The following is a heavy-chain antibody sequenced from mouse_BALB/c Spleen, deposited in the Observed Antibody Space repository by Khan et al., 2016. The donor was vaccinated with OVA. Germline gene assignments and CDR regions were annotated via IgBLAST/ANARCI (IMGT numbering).Heavy chain of an antibody. D-gene: IGHD1-1*01. J-gene: IGHJ3*01. Sequence: QVQLQQSGAELAKPGASVKMSCKASGYTFTSYWMHWVKQRPGQGLEWIGYINPSTGYTEYNQRFKDKATLTADKSSSTAYMQLSSLTSEESAVYYCANHGSSSAWLTYWGQGTLATVSA. CDR1: GYTFTSYW. V-gene: IGHV1-7*01. CDR2: INPSTGYT. CDR3: ANHGSSSAWLTY.